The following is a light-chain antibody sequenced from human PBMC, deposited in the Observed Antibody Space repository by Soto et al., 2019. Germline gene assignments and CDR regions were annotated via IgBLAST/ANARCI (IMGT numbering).Light chain of an antibody. J-gene: IGKJ1*01. CDR1: QSISTN. CDR3: QQFNNWPSWA. CDR2: GAS. V-gene: IGKV3-15*01. Sequence: EIVMTQSPATLSVSPGERATLSCRASQSISTNLAWYQQKPGQAPSLLIYGASTRATGIPTRFSGSGSGTEFTLTISSLQSEDFAVYYGQQFNNWPSWAFGQGTKVEIK.